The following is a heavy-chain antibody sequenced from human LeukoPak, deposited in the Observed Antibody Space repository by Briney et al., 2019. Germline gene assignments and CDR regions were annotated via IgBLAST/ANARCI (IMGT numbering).Heavy chain of an antibody. V-gene: IGHV3-33*01. J-gene: IGHJ5*01. Sequence: GRSLRLSCAASGFTFSSYGMHWVRQAPGKGLEWVAVIWYDGSDKYYADSVKGRFTISRDNSKNTLYLQMNSLRAEDTAVYYCARVPENNWFDSWGQGTLVTVSS. D-gene: IGHD1-14*01. CDR3: ARVPENNWFDS. CDR2: IWYDGSDK. CDR1: GFTFSSYG.